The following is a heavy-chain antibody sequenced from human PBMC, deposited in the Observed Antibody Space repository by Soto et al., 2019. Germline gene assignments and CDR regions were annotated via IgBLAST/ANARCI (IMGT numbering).Heavy chain of an antibody. CDR3: ARADPLGYCTNGVCSFDY. J-gene: IGHJ4*02. V-gene: IGHV1-8*01. CDR1: GYTFTSYD. D-gene: IGHD2-8*01. Sequence: RASVKVSCKASGYTFTSYDINWVRQATGQGLEWMGWMNPNSGNTGYAQKFQGRVTMTRNTSISTAYMELSSLRSEDTAVYYCARADPLGYCTNGVCSFDYWGQGTLVTVSS. CDR2: MNPNSGNT.